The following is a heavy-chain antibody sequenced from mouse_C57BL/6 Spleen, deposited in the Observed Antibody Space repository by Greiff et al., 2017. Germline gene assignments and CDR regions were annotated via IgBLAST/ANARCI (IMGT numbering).Heavy chain of an antibody. CDR2: INPYNGGT. D-gene: IGHD3-2*02. J-gene: IGHJ3*01. CDR3: VRGGTTQATGWFAY. Sequence: VQLQQSGPVLVKPGASVKMSCKASGYTFTDYYMNWVKQSHGKSLEWIGVINPYNGGTSYNQKFKGKATLTVDKSSSTAYMELNSLTSEDSAVDYGVRGGTTQATGWFAYWGQGTLVTVSA. CDR1: GYTFTDYY. V-gene: IGHV1-19*01.